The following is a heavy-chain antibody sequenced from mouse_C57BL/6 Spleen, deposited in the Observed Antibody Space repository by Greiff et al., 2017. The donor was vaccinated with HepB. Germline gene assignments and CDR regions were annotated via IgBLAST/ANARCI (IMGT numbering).Heavy chain of an antibody. CDR3: AREGGVVPYYYAMDY. V-gene: IGHV1-39*01. J-gene: IGHJ4*01. CDR2: INPNYGTT. D-gene: IGHD1-1*01. CDR1: GYSFTDYN. Sequence: EVQLVESGPELVKPGASVKISCKASGYSFTDYNMNWVKQSNGKSLEWIGVINPNYGTTSYNQKFKGKATLTVDQSSSPAYMQLNSLTSEDSAVYYCAREGGVVPYYYAMDYWGQGTSVTVSS.